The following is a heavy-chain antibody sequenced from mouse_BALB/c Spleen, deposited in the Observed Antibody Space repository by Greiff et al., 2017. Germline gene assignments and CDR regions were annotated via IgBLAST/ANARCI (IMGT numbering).Heavy chain of an antibody. D-gene: IGHD3-2*01. Sequence: QVQLKESGAELVRPGTSVKVSCKASGYAFTNYLIEWVKQRPGQGLEWIGVINPGSGGTNYNEKFKGKATLTADKSSSTAYMQLSSLTSDDSAVYFCAADSSGYWFAYWGQGTLVTVSA. CDR3: AADSSGYWFAY. J-gene: IGHJ3*01. V-gene: IGHV1-54*01. CDR2: INPGSGGT. CDR1: GYAFTNYL.